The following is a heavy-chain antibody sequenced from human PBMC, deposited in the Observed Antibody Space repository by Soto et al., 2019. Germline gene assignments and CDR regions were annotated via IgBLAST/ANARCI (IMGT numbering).Heavy chain of an antibody. CDR3: ARILYYDSSSVYGMDV. J-gene: IGHJ6*04. D-gene: IGHD3-22*01. Sequence: SGPTLVNPTQTLTLTCTFSGFSLSTSGVGVGWIRQPPGKALEWLALIYWDDDKRYSPSLKSRLTITKDTSKNQVVLTMTNMEPVPTAPYYCARILYYDSSSVYGMDVWGKGTTVTVSS. CDR1: GFSLSTSGVG. V-gene: IGHV2-5*02. CDR2: IYWDDDK.